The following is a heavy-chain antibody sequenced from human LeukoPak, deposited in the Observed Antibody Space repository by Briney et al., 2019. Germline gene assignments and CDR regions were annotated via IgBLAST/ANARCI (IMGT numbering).Heavy chain of an antibody. CDR2: IIPVFGTA. CDR1: GGTFSSYA. V-gene: IGHV1-69*05. CDR3: ASSLIIAARRNDAFDI. D-gene: IGHD6-6*01. Sequence: ASVKVSCKASGGTFSSYAISWVRQAPGQGLEWMGGIIPVFGTANYAQKFQGRVTITTDESTSTAYMELSSLRSEDTAVYYCASSLIIAARRNDAFDIWGQGTMVTVSS. J-gene: IGHJ3*02.